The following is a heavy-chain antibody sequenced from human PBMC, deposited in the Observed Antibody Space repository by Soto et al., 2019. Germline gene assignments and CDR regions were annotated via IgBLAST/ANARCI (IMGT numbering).Heavy chain of an antibody. Sequence: GGSLRLSCAASGFTFSSYSMNWVRQAPGKGLEWVSSISSSSSYIYYADSVKGRFTISRDNAKNSLYLQMNSLRAEDTAVYYCARPFQQTLAGPSYYYYMDVWGKGTTVTVSS. J-gene: IGHJ6*03. CDR3: ARPFQQTLAGPSYYYYMDV. V-gene: IGHV3-21*01. D-gene: IGHD6-13*01. CDR1: GFTFSSYS. CDR2: ISSSSSYI.